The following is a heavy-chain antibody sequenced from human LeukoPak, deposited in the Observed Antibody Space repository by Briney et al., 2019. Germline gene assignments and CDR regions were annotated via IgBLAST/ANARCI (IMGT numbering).Heavy chain of an antibody. CDR3: ASFVGVTSTSGAFDI. J-gene: IGHJ3*02. CDR1: GGSITSGPDY. Sequence: PSQTLSLTCTVSGGSITSGPDYWSWLRQPAGTGLEWIGRIYTSGGTNYNPSLKSRVTISVDTSNNQFSLKLRSVTAADTAVYYCASFVGVTSTSGAFDIWGQGTMVTVSS. D-gene: IGHD2-21*02. CDR2: IYTSGGT. V-gene: IGHV4-61*02.